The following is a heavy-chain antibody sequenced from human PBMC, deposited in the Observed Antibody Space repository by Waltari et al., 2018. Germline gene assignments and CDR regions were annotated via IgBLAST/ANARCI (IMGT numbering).Heavy chain of an antibody. D-gene: IGHD6-13*01. CDR3: ARSVGIAAAGDY. Sequence: EVQLVESGGGLVQPGGSLRLSCAASGFTFSSYWMHWVRQAPGKGLVWGSRINSDGISTSYADSVKGRFTISRDNAKNTLYLQMNSLRAEDTAVYYCARSVGIAAAGDYWGQGTLVTVSS. V-gene: IGHV3-74*01. J-gene: IGHJ4*02. CDR1: GFTFSSYW. CDR2: INSDGIST.